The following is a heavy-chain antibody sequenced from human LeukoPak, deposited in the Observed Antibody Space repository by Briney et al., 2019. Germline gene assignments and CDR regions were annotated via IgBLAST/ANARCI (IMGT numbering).Heavy chain of an antibody. Sequence: ASVKVSCKASGYTFTGYYMHWVRQAPGQGLEWMGWINPNSGGTNYAQKFQGRVTMTRDTSISTAYMELSRLRSDDTAVYYCARGRPALNYIVVVTATLDYWGQGTLVTVSS. CDR1: GYTFTGYY. J-gene: IGHJ4*02. CDR2: INPNSGGT. CDR3: ARGRPALNYIVVVTATLDY. V-gene: IGHV1-2*02. D-gene: IGHD2-21*02.